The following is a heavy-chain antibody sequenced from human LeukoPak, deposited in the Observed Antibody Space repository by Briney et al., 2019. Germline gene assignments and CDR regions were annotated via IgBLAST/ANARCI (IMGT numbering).Heavy chain of an antibody. Sequence: GGSLRLSCAASGFTFSSYAMHWVRQAPGKGLEYVSAISSNGGSTYYANSVKGRFTISRDNSKNTLYLQMGSLRAEDMAVYYCARGYCSGGSCYGYYFDYWGQGTLVTVSP. D-gene: IGHD2-15*01. J-gene: IGHJ4*02. CDR3: ARGYCSGGSCYGYYFDY. V-gene: IGHV3-64*01. CDR1: GFTFSSYA. CDR2: ISSNGGST.